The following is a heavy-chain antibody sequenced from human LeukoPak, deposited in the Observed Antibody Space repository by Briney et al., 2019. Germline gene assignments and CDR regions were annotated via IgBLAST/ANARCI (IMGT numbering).Heavy chain of an antibody. CDR2: INGNGGST. CDR1: GFTFDDYG. D-gene: IGHD1-1*01. J-gene: IGHJ4*02. CDR3: VRVANWNRYYFDY. V-gene: IGHV3-20*04. Sequence: PGGSLRLPCAASGFTFDDYGMTWVRQAPGKGLECVSGINGNGGSTGYADSVKGRFTISRDNAKNSLYLQMHSLRAEDTALYYCVRVANWNRYYFDYWGQGTLVTVSS.